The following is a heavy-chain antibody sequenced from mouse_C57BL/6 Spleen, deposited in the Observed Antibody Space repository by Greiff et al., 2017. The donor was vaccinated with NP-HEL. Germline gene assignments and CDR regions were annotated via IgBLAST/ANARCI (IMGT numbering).Heavy chain of an antibody. Sequence: VQLQQSGPELVKPGASVKISCKASGYAFSSSWMNWVKQRPGKGLEWIGRIYPGDGDTNYNGKFKGKATLTADKSSSTAYMHLSSLTSEDSAVYFCARKGYYAMDYWGQGTSVTVSS. J-gene: IGHJ4*01. CDR3: ARKGYYAMDY. V-gene: IGHV1-82*01. CDR2: IYPGDGDT. CDR1: GYAFSSSW.